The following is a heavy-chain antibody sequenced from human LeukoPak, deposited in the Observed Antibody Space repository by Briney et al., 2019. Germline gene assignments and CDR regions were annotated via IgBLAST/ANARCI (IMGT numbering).Heavy chain of an antibody. CDR3: ARDHEDSSGYYYQIDD. D-gene: IGHD3-22*01. V-gene: IGHV1-69*04. CDR1: GGTFSRYT. J-gene: IGHJ4*02. CDR2: IIPFLGIA. Sequence: SVKVSCKASGGTFSRYTISWVRQARGQGLEWMGRIIPFLGIANYAQKFQGRVVFPGHKSPRTAYMEQSSLRSEDTAVYYCARDHEDSSGYYYQIDDWGQGTLVTVSS.